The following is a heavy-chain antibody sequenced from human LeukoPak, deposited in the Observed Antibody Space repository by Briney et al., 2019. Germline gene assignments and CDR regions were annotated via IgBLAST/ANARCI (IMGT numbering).Heavy chain of an antibody. Sequence: ASVKVSCKASGYTFTSYDINWVRQATGQGLEWMGWMNPNSGNTGYAQKFQGRVTTTRNTSISTAYMELSSLRSEDTAVYYCARSLRVGRYSADYWGQGTLVTVSS. D-gene: IGHD2-15*01. V-gene: IGHV1-8*01. CDR1: GYTFTSYD. CDR2: MNPNSGNT. J-gene: IGHJ4*02. CDR3: ARSLRVGRYSADY.